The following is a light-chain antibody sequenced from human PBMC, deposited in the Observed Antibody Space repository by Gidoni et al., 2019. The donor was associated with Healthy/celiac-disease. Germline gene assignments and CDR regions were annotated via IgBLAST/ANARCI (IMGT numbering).Light chain of an antibody. CDR2: ENN. J-gene: IGLJ3*02. V-gene: IGLV1-51*02. Sequence: QSVLTQPPSVSAAPGQKVTISCSGSSSNIGNNYVSWYQQLPGTAPKLIIYENNKRPSGIPDRFSGSKSGTSATLGITGLQTGDEADYYCGTWDSSLSAPGVFGGGTKLTVL. CDR1: SSNIGNNY. CDR3: GTWDSSLSAPGV.